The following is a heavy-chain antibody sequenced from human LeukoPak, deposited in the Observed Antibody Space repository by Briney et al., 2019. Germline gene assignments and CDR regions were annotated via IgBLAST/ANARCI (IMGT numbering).Heavy chain of an antibody. D-gene: IGHD1-14*01. CDR3: ARDSNLGV. CDR2: FHTSGAT. CDR1: GGSISTSYY. V-gene: IGHV4-61*02. Sequence: PSETLSLTCIVSGGSISTSYYWSWVRQPAGKGLEWIGRFHTSGATIYNPSLKSRVTISLDTSKNQFSLNLSSVAAADTAVYYCARDSNLGVWGKGTTVTVSS. J-gene: IGHJ6*04.